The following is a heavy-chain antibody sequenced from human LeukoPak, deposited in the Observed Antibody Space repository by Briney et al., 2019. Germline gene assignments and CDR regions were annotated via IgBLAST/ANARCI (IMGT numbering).Heavy chain of an antibody. J-gene: IGHJ4*02. CDR1: GFTFSNYG. Sequence: GGSLRLSCAASGFTFSNYGMSWVRQAPGKGLEWVSAIGSSGGTTYYTVSVKGRFTISRDNSKNTLYLQINSLRAEDTAVYYCAKLELQSAYWGQGTLVTVSS. CDR2: IGSSGGTT. CDR3: AKLELQSAY. D-gene: IGHD1-26*01. V-gene: IGHV3-23*01.